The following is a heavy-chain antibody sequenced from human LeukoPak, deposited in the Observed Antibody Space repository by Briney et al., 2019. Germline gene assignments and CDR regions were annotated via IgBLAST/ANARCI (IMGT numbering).Heavy chain of an antibody. D-gene: IGHD3-22*01. Sequence: ASVKVSCKASGYTFTGYYMHWVRQAPGQGLEWMGMTSVHNDDTNYAQKLQGRVTMTTDTSTNTAYMELRSLRSDDTAVYYCAREASYYYDSGGYYLDYWGQGTLVTVSS. J-gene: IGHJ4*02. CDR2: TSVHNDDT. CDR1: GYTFTGYY. V-gene: IGHV1-18*04. CDR3: AREASYYYDSGGYYLDY.